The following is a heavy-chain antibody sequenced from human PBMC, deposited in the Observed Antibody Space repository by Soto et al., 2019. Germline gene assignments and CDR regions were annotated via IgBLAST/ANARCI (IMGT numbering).Heavy chain of an antibody. CDR3: AREEVATLYYYYYGMDV. CDR1: GFTFSSYS. Sequence: GGSLRLSCAASGFTFSSYSMNWVRQAPGKGLEWVSSISSSSYIYYADSVKGRFTISRDNAKNSLYLQMNSLRAEDTAVYYCAREEVATLYYYYYGMDVWGQGTTVTVSS. J-gene: IGHJ6*02. CDR2: ISSSSYI. D-gene: IGHD5-12*01. V-gene: IGHV3-21*01.